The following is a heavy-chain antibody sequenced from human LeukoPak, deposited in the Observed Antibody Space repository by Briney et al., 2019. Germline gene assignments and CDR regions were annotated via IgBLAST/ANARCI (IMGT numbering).Heavy chain of an antibody. CDR2: IYYSGST. V-gene: IGHV4-59*08. CDR3: ARQGSGSHKD. J-gene: IGHJ4*02. D-gene: IGHD1-26*01. Sequence: SETLSLTCTVSGGSISGYYWSWLRQCPGKGLEWIGYIYYSGSTNYNPSLKRRVTISVDTSKNQFSLKLSSVTAADTAVYYCARQGSGSHKDWGQGTLVTVSS. CDR1: GGSISGYY.